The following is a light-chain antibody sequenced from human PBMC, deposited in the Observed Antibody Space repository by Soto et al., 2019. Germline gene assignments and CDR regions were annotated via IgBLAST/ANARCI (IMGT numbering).Light chain of an antibody. CDR3: QSYDSNLNGLYV. Sequence: QSALTQPPSASGTPGQRVTISCSGSSSNIGTKNVHWYQHLPGAAPKVLIYANNNRPSGVPDRFSVSKSGTSASLAITGLQAEDEADYYCQSYDSNLNGLYVFGTGTKVTV. CDR1: SSNIGTKN. CDR2: ANN. J-gene: IGLJ1*01. V-gene: IGLV1-40*01.